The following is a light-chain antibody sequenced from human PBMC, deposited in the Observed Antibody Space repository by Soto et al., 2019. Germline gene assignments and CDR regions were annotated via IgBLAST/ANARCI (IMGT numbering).Light chain of an antibody. Sequence: EIVMTQTPLSLSVTPGQPASISCKSSQSLLHSDGKTYLYWYQQKPGQAPRLLIYDASNRATGIPARFSGSGSGTDFTLTISSLEPEDSAVYYCQQRSNWPLTFGPGTKVDI. CDR2: DAS. J-gene: IGKJ3*01. V-gene: IGKV2D-29*01. CDR3: QQRSNWPLT. CDR1: QSLLHSDGKTY.